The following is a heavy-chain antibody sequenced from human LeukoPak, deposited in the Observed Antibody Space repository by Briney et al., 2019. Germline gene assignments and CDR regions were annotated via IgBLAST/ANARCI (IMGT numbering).Heavy chain of an antibody. CDR1: GFTFSSYG. CDR2: TRYDESNK. Sequence: GGSLRLSCAASGFTFSSYGMHWVRQAPGKGLEWVAFTRYDESNKYYADSVKGRFSISRDNSKNTLYLQMNSLRAEDMAVYYCARVGSVNAFDIWGQGTIVTVSS. V-gene: IGHV3-30*02. J-gene: IGHJ3*02. D-gene: IGHD3-10*01. CDR3: ARVGSVNAFDI.